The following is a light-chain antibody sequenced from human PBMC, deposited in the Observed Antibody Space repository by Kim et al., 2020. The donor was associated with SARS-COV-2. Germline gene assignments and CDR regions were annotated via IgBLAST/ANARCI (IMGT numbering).Light chain of an antibody. Sequence: SSELTQDPAVSVALGQTVRITCRGDSLRSYFATWYQQKPGQAPVLVIYGKNNRPSGIPDRFSGSNSGNTASLTITGAQAEDEADYYCKSRGTSGNVVFGGGTQLTVL. CDR3: KSRGTSGNVV. CDR2: GKN. J-gene: IGLJ2*01. V-gene: IGLV3-19*01. CDR1: SLRSYF.